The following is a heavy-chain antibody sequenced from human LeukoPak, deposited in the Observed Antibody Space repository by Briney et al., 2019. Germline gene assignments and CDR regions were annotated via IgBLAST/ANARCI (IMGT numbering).Heavy chain of an antibody. V-gene: IGHV4-34*01. Sequence: SETLSLTCAVYGGSFSGYYWSWIRQPPGKGLEWIGEINHSGSTNYNPSLKSRVTISVDTSKNQFSLKLSSVTAADTAVYYCARKSVAGYGPWGQGTLVTVSS. J-gene: IGHJ5*02. D-gene: IGHD6-19*01. CDR2: INHSGST. CDR3: ARKSVAGYGP. CDR1: GGSFSGYY.